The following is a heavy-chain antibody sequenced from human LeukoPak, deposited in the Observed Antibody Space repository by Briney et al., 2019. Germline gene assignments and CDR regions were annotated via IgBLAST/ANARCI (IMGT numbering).Heavy chain of an antibody. J-gene: IGHJ4*02. V-gene: IGHV3-53*01. CDR2: IYSGGST. Sequence: GGSLRLSCAASGFTVSSNYMSWVRQAPGKGLEWVSVIYSGGSTYYADSVKGRFTISRDNSKSTLYLQMNSLRAEDTAVYYCARDGPSYPYDYWGQGTLVTVSS. D-gene: IGHD6-6*01. CDR1: GFTVSSNY. CDR3: ARDGPSYPYDY.